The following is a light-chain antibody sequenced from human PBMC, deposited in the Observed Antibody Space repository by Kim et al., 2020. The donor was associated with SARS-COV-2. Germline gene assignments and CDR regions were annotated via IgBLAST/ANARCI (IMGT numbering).Light chain of an antibody. CDR2: AAS. CDR3: QRSYIAPFA. Sequence: DIQMTQSPSTLSASVGDRVTITCRTTQSISSHLNWYQQKPGRAPKLLISAASTLQGGVPSRFSGSGSETDFTLTISSLQPEYFATYFCQRSYIAPFAFGPGTKVDIK. J-gene: IGKJ3*01. V-gene: IGKV1-39*01. CDR1: QSISSH.